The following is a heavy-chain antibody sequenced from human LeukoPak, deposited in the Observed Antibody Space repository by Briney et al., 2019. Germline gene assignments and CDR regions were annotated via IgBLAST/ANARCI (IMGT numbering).Heavy chain of an antibody. Sequence: PSETLSLTCSVSGYSISSGYYWGWIRQPPGKGLEWIGSIYHSGSTYYNPSLKSRVTISVDTSKNQFSLKVNSVTAADTAVYYCGRGTTVTTGGGAFDVWGQGTMLSVSS. CDR2: IYHSGST. J-gene: IGHJ3*01. D-gene: IGHD4-17*01. V-gene: IGHV4-38-2*02. CDR3: GRGTTVTTGGGAFDV. CDR1: GYSISSGYY.